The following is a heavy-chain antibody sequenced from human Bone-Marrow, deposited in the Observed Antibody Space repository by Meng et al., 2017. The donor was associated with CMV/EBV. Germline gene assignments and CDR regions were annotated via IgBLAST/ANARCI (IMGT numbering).Heavy chain of an antibody. V-gene: IGHV3-49*04. D-gene: IGHD3-9*01. CDR2: IRSKAYGGTT. J-gene: IGHJ6*02. CDR1: GFTFGAYA. CDR3: TRVAQYYDILTGYPGGYGMDV. Sequence: GGSLRPSCTASGFTFGAYAMSWVRQAPGKGLEWVGFIRSKAYGGTTEYAASVKGRFTISRDDSKSIAYLQMNSLKTEDTAVYYCTRVAQYYDILTGYPGGYGMDVWGQGTTVTVSS.